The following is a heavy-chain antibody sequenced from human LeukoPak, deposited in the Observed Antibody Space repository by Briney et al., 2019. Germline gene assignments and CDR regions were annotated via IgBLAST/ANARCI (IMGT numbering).Heavy chain of an antibody. V-gene: IGHV3-7*01. CDR3: VRGGTYWTVS. Sequence: PGRSLRLSCAASGFVFSASYMSWVRKAPGKGLERVATIKPDESEKYHVDSVSGRFTISRDNTNDSLFLQMNSLRVDDTAVYYCVRGGTYWTVSWGQGTLVNVS. J-gene: IGHJ5*01. CDR1: GFVFSASY. CDR2: IKPDESEK.